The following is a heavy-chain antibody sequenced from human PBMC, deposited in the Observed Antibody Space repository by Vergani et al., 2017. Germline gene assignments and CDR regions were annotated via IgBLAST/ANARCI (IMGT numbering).Heavy chain of an antibody. D-gene: IGHD3-3*01. CDR3: ARTTIFGVLRWFDP. J-gene: IGHJ5*02. CDR1: GGPISSYY. CDR2: IYYSEST. V-gene: IGHV4-59*01. Sequence: QVQLQESGPGLVKPSETLSLTCTVSGGPISSYYWSWIRQPPGKGLEWIGYIYYSESTNYNPSLKSRVTISVDTSKNQFSLKLSSVTAADTAVYYCARTTIFGVLRWFDPWGRGTLVTVSS.